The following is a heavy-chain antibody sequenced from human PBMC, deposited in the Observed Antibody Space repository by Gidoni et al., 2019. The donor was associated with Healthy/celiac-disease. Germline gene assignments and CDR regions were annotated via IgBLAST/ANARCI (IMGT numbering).Heavy chain of an antibody. Sequence: QLQLQESGPGLVKPSETLSLTCTVPGRPIRSRSYPWGWIRQPPGKGLEWIGSIYYSGSTYYNPSLKSRVTISVDTSKNQFSLKLSSVTAADTAVYYCARQDSVTTKYYYYYGMDVWGQGTTVTVSS. CDR2: IYYSGST. CDR3: ARQDSVTTKYYYYYGMDV. CDR1: GRPIRSRSYP. D-gene: IGHD4-17*01. J-gene: IGHJ6*02. V-gene: IGHV4-39*01.